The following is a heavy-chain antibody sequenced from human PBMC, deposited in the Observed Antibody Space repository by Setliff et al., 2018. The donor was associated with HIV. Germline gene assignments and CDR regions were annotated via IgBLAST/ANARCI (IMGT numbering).Heavy chain of an antibody. CDR3: ASGYQYDSSGYYYVTPIDY. V-gene: IGHV4-34*01. J-gene: IGHJ4*02. CDR1: GGSFSGYY. Sequence: PSETLSLTCAVYGGSFSGYYWSWIRQSPGKGLEWIGSIYYTGSANYNPSLKSRVTMSVDTSKHQFSLKLSSVTAADTAVYYCASGYQYDSSGYYYVTPIDYWGQGTLVTVSS. CDR2: IYYTGSA. D-gene: IGHD3-22*01.